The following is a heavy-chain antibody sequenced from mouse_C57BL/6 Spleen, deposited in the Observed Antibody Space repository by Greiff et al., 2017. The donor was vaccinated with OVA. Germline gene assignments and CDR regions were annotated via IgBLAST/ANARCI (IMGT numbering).Heavy chain of an antibody. V-gene: IGHV1-26*01. CDR3: ARGAYYGSGSFAY. Sequence: EVQLQQSGPELVKPGASVKISCKASGYTFTDYYMNWVKQSHGKSLEWIGDINPNNGGTSYNQKFKGKATLTVDKSSSTAYMELRSLTSEDSAVYYCARGAYYGSGSFAYWGQGTLVTVSA. CDR2: INPNNGGT. D-gene: IGHD1-1*01. CDR1: GYTFTDYY. J-gene: IGHJ3*01.